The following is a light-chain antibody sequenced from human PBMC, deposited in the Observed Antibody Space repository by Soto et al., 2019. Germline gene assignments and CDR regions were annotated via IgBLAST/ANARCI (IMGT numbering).Light chain of an antibody. J-gene: IGLJ3*02. CDR2: LNSDGSH. V-gene: IGLV4-69*01. Sequence: QLVLTQSPSASASLGASVKLTCTLSSGHSSYAIAWHQQQPEKGPRYLMKLNSDGSHSKGDGIPDRFSGSSSGAERYLTISSLQSEDEAAYYCQTWGTGSPWVFGGGTKVTVL. CDR3: QTWGTGSPWV. CDR1: SGHSSYA.